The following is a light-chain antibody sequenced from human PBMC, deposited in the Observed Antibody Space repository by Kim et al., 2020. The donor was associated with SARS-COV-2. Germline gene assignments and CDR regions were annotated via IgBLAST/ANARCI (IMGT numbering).Light chain of an antibody. CDR2: QDS. CDR3: QAWASSWV. CDR1: KLGDKY. V-gene: IGLV3-1*01. Sequence: SYELTQPPSVSVSPGQTASITCSGDKLGDKYACWYQQKPGQSPVLVIYQDSKRLSGIPERFSGSNSWNTATLTISGTQAMDEADYYCQAWASSWVFGGGT. J-gene: IGLJ3*02.